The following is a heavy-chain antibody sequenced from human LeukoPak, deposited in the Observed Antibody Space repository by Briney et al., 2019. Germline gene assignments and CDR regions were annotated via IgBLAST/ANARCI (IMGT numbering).Heavy chain of an antibody. CDR1: GFTFSSYA. CDR3: AKDRGGVSRGFDY. V-gene: IGHV3-23*01. J-gene: IGHJ4*02. Sequence: GGSLRLSCAASGFTFSSYAMSWVRQAPGKELEWVSAISGSGGSTYYADSVKGRFTISRDNSKNTLYLQMNSLRAEDTAVYYCAKDRGGVSRGFDYWGQGTLVTVSS. D-gene: IGHD3-16*01. CDR2: ISGSGGST.